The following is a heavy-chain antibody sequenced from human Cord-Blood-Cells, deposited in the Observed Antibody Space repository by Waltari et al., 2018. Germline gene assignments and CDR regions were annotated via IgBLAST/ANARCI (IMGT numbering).Heavy chain of an antibody. CDR1: GGSISSSSYY. CDR3: ARPLYCTNGVCYAFDI. CDR2: IYYSGSG. V-gene: IGHV4-39*01. Sequence: QLQLQESGPGLVKPSETLSLTCTVSGGSISSSSYYWGWIRQPPGKGLEWIGSIYYSGSGYYNPSRESRVTISVETAKNEFSLKRSSVTAADAAVYYCARPLYCTNGVCYAFDIWGQGTMVTVSS. J-gene: IGHJ3*02. D-gene: IGHD2-8*01.